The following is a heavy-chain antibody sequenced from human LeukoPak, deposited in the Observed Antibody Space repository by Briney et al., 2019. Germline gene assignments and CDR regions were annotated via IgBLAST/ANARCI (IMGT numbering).Heavy chain of an antibody. V-gene: IGHV4-39*07. CDR2: IYYSGST. Sequence: PSETLSLTCTVSGGSISSSSYYWGWIRQPPGKGLEWIGSIYYSGSTYYNPSLKSRVTISVETSKNQFSLKLSSVTAADTAVYYCARDSVEYSYVRLFDYWGQGTLVTVSS. J-gene: IGHJ4*02. CDR1: GGSISSSSYY. D-gene: IGHD5-18*01. CDR3: ARDSVEYSYVRLFDY.